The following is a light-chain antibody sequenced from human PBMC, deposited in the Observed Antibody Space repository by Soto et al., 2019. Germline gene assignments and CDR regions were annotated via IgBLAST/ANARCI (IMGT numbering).Light chain of an antibody. CDR2: DAS. Sequence: EIVLTQSPATLSLSPGERATLSCGASQSVSSSYLAWYQQKPGLAPRLLIYDASSRATGIPDRFSGSGSGTDFTLTISRLEPEDFGVYYCQQYGSSTGITFGQGTRLEIK. CDR1: QSVSSSY. J-gene: IGKJ5*01. CDR3: QQYGSSTGIT. V-gene: IGKV3D-20*01.